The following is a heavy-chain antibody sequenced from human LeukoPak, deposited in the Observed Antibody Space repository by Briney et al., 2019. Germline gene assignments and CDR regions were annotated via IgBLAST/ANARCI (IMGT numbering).Heavy chain of an antibody. CDR2: INTNNGNT. V-gene: IGHV1-18*01. J-gene: IGHJ4*02. Sequence: ASVKVSCKASGYTFTSYAFSWVRQAPGQGLEWMGWINTNNGNTNYVQRLQGRVTMTTDTSTSTAYMELRSLRSDDTAAYYCAREREETYGSGSYTFDHWGQGTLVTVSS. D-gene: IGHD3-10*01. CDR1: GYTFTSYA. CDR3: AREREETYGSGSYTFDH.